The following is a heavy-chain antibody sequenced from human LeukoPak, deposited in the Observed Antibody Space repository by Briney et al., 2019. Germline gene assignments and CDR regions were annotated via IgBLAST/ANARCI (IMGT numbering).Heavy chain of an antibody. Sequence: SETLSLTCTVSGGSLSSSSYYWGWIRQPPGKGLEWIGSIYYSGSTYYNPSLKSRVTISVDTSKNQFSLKLSSVTAADTAVYYCARLTTMIDYWGQGTLVTVSS. CDR3: ARLTTMIDY. CDR1: GGSLSSSSYY. CDR2: IYYSGST. D-gene: IGHD3-22*01. V-gene: IGHV4-39*01. J-gene: IGHJ4*02.